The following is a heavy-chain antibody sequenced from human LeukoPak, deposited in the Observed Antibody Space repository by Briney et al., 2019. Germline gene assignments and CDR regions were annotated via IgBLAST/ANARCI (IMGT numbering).Heavy chain of an antibody. D-gene: IGHD5-12*01. V-gene: IGHV4-34*01. CDR2: INHSGST. CDR1: GGSFSGYY. J-gene: IGHJ5*02. CDR3: ARVDQSGYDTRGWFDP. Sequence: SETLSLTCAVYGGSFSGYYWSWIRQPPEKGLEWIGEINHSGSTNYNPSLKSRVTISVDTSKNQFSLKLSSVTAADTAVYYCARVDQSGYDTRGWFDPWGQGTLVTVSS.